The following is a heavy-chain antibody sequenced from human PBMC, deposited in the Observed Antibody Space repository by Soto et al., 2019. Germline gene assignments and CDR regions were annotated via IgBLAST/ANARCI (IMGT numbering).Heavy chain of an antibody. CDR1: GFTFSSYE. Sequence: HPGGSLRLSCAAFGFTFSSYEMNWVRQAPGKGLEWVSYISSSGSTIYYADSVKGRFTISRDNAKNSLYLQMNSLRAEDTAVYYCARASAYYYDSSGYPLGAFDIWGQGTMVTV. V-gene: IGHV3-48*03. CDR2: ISSSGSTI. D-gene: IGHD3-22*01. CDR3: ARASAYYYDSSGYPLGAFDI. J-gene: IGHJ3*02.